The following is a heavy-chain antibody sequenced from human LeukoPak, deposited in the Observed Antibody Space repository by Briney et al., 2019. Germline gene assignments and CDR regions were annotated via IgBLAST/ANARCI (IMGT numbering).Heavy chain of an antibody. D-gene: IGHD4-17*01. J-gene: IGHJ6*02. CDR1: GGSISTYY. CDR3: AREDPQTTVPEGMDV. CDR2: IYYTGTT. V-gene: IGHV4-59*01. Sequence: SSETLSLTCTVSGGSISTYYWSWIRQPPGKGLEWIGYIYYTGTTNYNPSLRSRVTMSVDTSRNQFSLRLSSVTAADTAVYYCAREDPQTTVPEGMDVWGHGTTVIVSS.